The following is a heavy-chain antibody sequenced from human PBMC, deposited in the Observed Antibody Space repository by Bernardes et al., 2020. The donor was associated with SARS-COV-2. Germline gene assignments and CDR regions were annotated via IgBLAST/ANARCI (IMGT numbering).Heavy chain of an antibody. V-gene: IGHV1-18*01. Sequence: ASVKVSCKASGYTFTGYGISWVRHAPGQGLEWMGWIGAYSGKTDYAQKFQDRVTMTTDTSTSTAYMELRSLRSDDTAIYYCARVRTDFKSRGGLLNSWGQGTLVTVSS. CDR1: GYTFTGYG. CDR3: ARVRTDFKSRGGLLNS. J-gene: IGHJ4*02. D-gene: IGHD2-2*01. CDR2: IGAYSGKT.